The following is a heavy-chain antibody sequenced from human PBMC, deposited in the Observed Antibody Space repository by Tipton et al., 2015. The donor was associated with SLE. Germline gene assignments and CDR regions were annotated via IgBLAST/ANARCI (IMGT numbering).Heavy chain of an antibody. J-gene: IGHJ3*02. CDR2: ISGDGGST. Sequence: QLVQSGGGVVQPGGSLRLSCAASGFTFDDYAMHWVRQAPGKGLEWVSLISGDGGSTYYADSVKGRFTISRDNGKNPLYLQMNSLRTEDTALYYCAKETYYYDSSGPPRAFDIWGQGTMVTVSS. V-gene: IGHV3-43*02. CDR1: GFTFDDYA. CDR3: AKETYYYDSSGPPRAFDI. D-gene: IGHD3-22*01.